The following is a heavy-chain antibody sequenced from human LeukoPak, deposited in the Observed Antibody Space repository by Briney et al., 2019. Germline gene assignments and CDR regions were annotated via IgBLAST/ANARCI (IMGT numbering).Heavy chain of an antibody. D-gene: IGHD3-3*01. CDR2: IRSKANSYAT. Sequence: GGSLRLSCAASGFTFSGSAMHWVRQASGKGLEWVGRIRSKANSYATVYAASVKGRFTISRDDSKNTAYLQMNSLKPEDTAIYYCTRLLEGPPSFHHGGQGHLLTVSS. J-gene: IGHJ1*01. CDR3: TRLLEGPPSFHH. V-gene: IGHV3-73*01. CDR1: GFTFSGSA.